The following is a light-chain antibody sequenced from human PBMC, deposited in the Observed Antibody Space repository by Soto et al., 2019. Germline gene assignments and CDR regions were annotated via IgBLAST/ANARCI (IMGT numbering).Light chain of an antibody. CDR3: QHYGSSRT. J-gene: IGKJ1*01. CDR1: QSVSSSD. Sequence: EIVLTQSPGTLSLSPGERATLSCRASQSVSSSDLAWYQQKPGQAPRLLIYGASSRATGIPDRFSGSGSGTDFTLTISGLEPEAFVEYYCQHYGSSRTFGQGTKVETK. V-gene: IGKV3-20*01. CDR2: GAS.